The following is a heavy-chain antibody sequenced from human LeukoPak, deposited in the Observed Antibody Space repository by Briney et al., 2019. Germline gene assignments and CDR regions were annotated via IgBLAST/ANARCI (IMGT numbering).Heavy chain of an antibody. J-gene: IGHJ4*02. D-gene: IGHD6-13*01. V-gene: IGHV1-69*05. Sequence: VASVKVSCKASGGTFSIYAISWVRQAPGQGLEWMGGIIPIFGTANYAQKFQGRVTITTDESTSTAYMELSSLRSEDTAVYYCARDLAAAGTYFDYWGQGTLVTVSS. CDR3: ARDLAAAGTYFDY. CDR2: IIPIFGTA. CDR1: GGTFSIYA.